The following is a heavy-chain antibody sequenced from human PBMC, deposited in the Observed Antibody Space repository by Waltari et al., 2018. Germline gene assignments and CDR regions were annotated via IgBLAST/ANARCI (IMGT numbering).Heavy chain of an antibody. J-gene: IGHJ5*02. D-gene: IGHD3-10*01. V-gene: IGHV4-34*01. Sequence: QVQLQQWGAGLLKPSETLSLTCAVYGGSFSGYYWSWIRQPPGKGLEWIGEINHSGSTNYNPSLKSRVTISVDTSKNQFSLKLSSVTAADTAVYYCARYPKRHVVRGVIISWGQGTLVTVSS. CDR3: ARYPKRHVVRGVIIS. CDR2: INHSGST. CDR1: GGSFSGYY.